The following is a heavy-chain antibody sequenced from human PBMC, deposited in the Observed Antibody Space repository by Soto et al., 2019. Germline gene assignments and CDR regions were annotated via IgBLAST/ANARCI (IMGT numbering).Heavy chain of an antibody. D-gene: IGHD3-16*01. Sequence: GGSLRLPCAASGFIFSTYTINWVRQAPGKGLEWVASISSSRDIFYADSVKARFTISRDNANASVDLQMNSLRVGDTAIYYCARGSWGGDGIDVWGQGTTVTVSS. CDR3: ARGSWGGDGIDV. V-gene: IGHV3-21*01. CDR2: ISSSRDI. CDR1: GFIFSTYT. J-gene: IGHJ6*02.